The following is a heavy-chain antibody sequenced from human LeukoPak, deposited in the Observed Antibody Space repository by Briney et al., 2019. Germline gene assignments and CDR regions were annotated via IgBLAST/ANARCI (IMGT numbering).Heavy chain of an antibody. CDR2: IYNSGST. CDR3: ARGGNYYDSSGYYSLGY. J-gene: IGHJ4*02. V-gene: IGHV4-4*07. D-gene: IGHD3-22*01. CDR1: GGSNSRYY. Sequence: TSETLSLTCSVSGGSNSRYYWSWIRQPAGKRLEWIGRIYNSGSTNYNPSLKSRVTMSVDTSKNHFSLKLSSVTAADTAVYYCARGGNYYDSSGYYSLGYWGQGTLVTVSS.